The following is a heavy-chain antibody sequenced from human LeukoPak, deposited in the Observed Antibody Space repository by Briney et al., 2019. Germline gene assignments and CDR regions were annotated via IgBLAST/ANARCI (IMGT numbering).Heavy chain of an antibody. J-gene: IGHJ4*02. D-gene: IGHD4-17*01. CDR2: INPYDGNT. CDR1: GYTLTSYG. Sequence: GASVKVSCKASGYTLTSYGITWVRQAPGQGLEWMGWINPYDGNTNYAQNLQDRVTMTVDTSTTTAYMEVRSLRSDDTAVYYCARCFDYGDFFDFWGQGTLVTVSS. V-gene: IGHV1-18*01. CDR3: ARCFDYGDFFDF.